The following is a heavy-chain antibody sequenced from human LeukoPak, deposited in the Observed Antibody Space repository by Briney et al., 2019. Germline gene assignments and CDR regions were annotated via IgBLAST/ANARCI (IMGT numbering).Heavy chain of an antibody. D-gene: IGHD6-13*01. Sequence: PGGSLRLSCAASGFTFNNYAMSWVRQAPGKGLEWVSTISASGDNTYYTDSVRGRFTISRANYKDTLYLQMNSLRAENTALYYCAKRGGISWYVNWYLGIWGSGTVVTVSS. V-gene: IGHV3-23*01. J-gene: IGHJ2*01. CDR3: AKRGGISWYVNWYLGI. CDR1: GFTFNNYA. CDR2: ISASGDNT.